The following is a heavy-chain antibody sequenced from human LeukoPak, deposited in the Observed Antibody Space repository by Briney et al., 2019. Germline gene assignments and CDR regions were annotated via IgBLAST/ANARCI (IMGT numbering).Heavy chain of an antibody. CDR3: ANADYYDSSGYYPFDY. CDR1: GFTFSSYG. D-gene: IGHD3-22*01. V-gene: IGHV3-33*06. CDR2: MWYDGSNK. J-gene: IGHJ4*02. Sequence: GGSLRLSXAASGFTFSSYGMHWVRQAPGKGLEWVAVMWYDGSNKYYANSVKGRFTISRDNSKNTLYLQMNSLRAEDTAVYYCANADYYDSSGYYPFDYWGQGILVTVSS.